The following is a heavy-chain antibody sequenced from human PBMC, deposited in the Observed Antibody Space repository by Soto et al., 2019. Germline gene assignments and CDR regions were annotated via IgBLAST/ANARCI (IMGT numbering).Heavy chain of an antibody. CDR2: FDPEDGET. CDR1: GYTLTELS. J-gene: IGHJ3*02. D-gene: IGHD2-2*01. V-gene: IGHV1-24*01. CDR3: ATAVPVAAYVRHDAFDI. Sequence: XSVKVSSKVSGYTLTELSMHWVRQAPGKGLEWMGGFDPEDGETIYAQKFQGRVTMTEDTSTGTAYMELSSLRSEDTAVYYCATAVPVAAYVRHDAFDIWGQRTMVTVSS.